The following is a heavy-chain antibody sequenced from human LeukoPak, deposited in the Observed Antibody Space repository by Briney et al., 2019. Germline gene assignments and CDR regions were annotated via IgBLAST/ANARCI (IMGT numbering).Heavy chain of an antibody. CDR1: GVTVSSNY. J-gene: IGHJ4*02. CDR2: IYSDGRT. D-gene: IGHD5/OR15-5a*01. V-gene: IGHV3-53*05. Sequence: GGSLRLSCAASGVTVSSNYMSWVRQAPGKGLEWVSFIYSDGRTQYTDSVKGRFTISRDSSKNMLYLQMNSLRAEDTAVYYCAKGFPVSRYWGQGTLVTVSS. CDR3: AKGFPVSRY.